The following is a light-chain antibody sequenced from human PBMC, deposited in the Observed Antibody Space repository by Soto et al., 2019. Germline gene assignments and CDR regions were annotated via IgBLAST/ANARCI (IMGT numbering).Light chain of an antibody. J-gene: IGKJ1*01. CDR1: QSVLYTSNNKNY. CDR2: WAS. Sequence: DIVMTQSPDSLPVSLGERATINCKSSQSVLYTSNNKNYLAWFQQKPGQPPRLLIYWASTRGSGVPDRFSGSGSGSDFTLTISSLQAEDVAVYSCQQYYSAPWTFGQGTKVDIK. V-gene: IGKV4-1*01. CDR3: QQYYSAPWT.